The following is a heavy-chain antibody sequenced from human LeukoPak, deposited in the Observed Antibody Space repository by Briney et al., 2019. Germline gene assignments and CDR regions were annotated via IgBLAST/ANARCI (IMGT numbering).Heavy chain of an antibody. D-gene: IGHD5-18*01. CDR2: ISSRADDI. Sequence: GGSLRLSCTASGFTFSNYEMLWARQAPGKGLEFVSYISSRADDISYGASVEGRFTISRNNANNSLFLLMNGLRAEDTALYYCAKGSYSFGQRADYWGQGTLVTVSS. J-gene: IGHJ4*02. CDR3: AKGSYSFGQRADY. CDR1: GFTFSNYE. V-gene: IGHV3-48*03.